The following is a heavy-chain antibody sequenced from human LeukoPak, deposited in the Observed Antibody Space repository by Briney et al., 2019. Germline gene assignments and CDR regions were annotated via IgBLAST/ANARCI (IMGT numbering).Heavy chain of an antibody. D-gene: IGHD6-13*01. CDR2: VWPNGSNK. V-gene: IGHV3-33*01. J-gene: IGHJ3*02. CDR3: VGELLTAAGTIGAFDI. Sequence: GGSLRLSCAASGFTFSTYGMHWVRQAPGKGLEWVAIVWPNGSNKYHADSVKGRFTISRDNSKSTLFLQMSSLAAEDTAVYYCVGELLTAAGTIGAFDIWGRGTMVTVSS. CDR1: GFTFSTYG.